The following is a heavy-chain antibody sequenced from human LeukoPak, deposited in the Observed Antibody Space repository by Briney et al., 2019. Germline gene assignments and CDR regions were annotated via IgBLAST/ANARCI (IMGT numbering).Heavy chain of an antibody. CDR3: ATRDDSSGYYPDDAFDI. V-gene: IGHV1-69*06. Sequence: GASVKVSCKASGGTFISYAISWVRQAPGQGLEWMGGIIPIFGTANYAQKFQGRVTMTEDTSTDTAYMELSSLRSEDTAVYYCATRDDSSGYYPDDAFDIWGQGTMVTVSS. J-gene: IGHJ3*02. CDR1: GGTFISYA. D-gene: IGHD3-22*01. CDR2: IIPIFGTA.